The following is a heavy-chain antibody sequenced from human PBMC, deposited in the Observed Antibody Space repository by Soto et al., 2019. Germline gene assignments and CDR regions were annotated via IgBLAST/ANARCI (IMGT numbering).Heavy chain of an antibody. D-gene: IGHD3-22*01. Sequence: GGSLRLSCAASGFTFSSYAMHWVRQAPGKGLEWVAVISYDGSNKYYADSVKGRFTISRDNSKNTLYLQMNSLRAEDTAVYYCARDRYSYDRSGSTNGPEIDYWGQGTLVTVHS. CDR3: ARDRYSYDRSGSTNGPEIDY. CDR1: GFTFSSYA. V-gene: IGHV3-30-3*01. J-gene: IGHJ4*02. CDR2: ISYDGSNK.